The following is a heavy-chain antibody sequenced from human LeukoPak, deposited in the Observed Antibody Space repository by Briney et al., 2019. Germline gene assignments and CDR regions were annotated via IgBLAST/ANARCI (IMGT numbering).Heavy chain of an antibody. CDR1: GGSFSGYY. CDR2: INHSGST. J-gene: IGHJ5*02. Sequence: PSETLSLTCAVYGGSFSGYYWSWIRQPPGKGLEWIGEINHSGSTNYNPSLKSRVTISVDTSKNQFSLKLSSVTAADTAVYYCARDLAMVRGVKGWFDPWGQGTLVTVSS. V-gene: IGHV4-34*01. CDR3: ARDLAMVRGVKGWFDP. D-gene: IGHD3-10*01.